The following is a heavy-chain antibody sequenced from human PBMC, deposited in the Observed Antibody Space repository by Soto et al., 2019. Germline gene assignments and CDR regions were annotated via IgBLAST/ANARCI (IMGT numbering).Heavy chain of an antibody. CDR1: GYTPTNYD. CDR3: ARGLYRRGTYYAFDN. Sequence: QVPLVQSGHEVKKPGASVKVSCKTSGYTPTNYDIGWVRQAPGQGLEYMGWISAYNGNTNYARKLQDRVTLTTNTTTRTAHMELRSLQSDDPAIYYCARGLYRRGTYYAFDNWGQGTLVTVSS. D-gene: IGHD1-26*01. V-gene: IGHV1-18*01. J-gene: IGHJ4*02. CDR2: ISAYNGNT.